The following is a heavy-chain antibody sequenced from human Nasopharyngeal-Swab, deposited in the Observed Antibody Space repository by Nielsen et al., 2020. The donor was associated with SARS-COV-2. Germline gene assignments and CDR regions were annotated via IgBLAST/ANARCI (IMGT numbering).Heavy chain of an antibody. Sequence: GGSLRLSCSASGFTLSNYAMHWVRQAPGKGLEYVSAISSTGGNTYYTDSVKGRFTISRDNSKNTLYLQMGSLRVEDTAVYYCVKDSSGYEFDSWGQGTLVTVSS. CDR3: VKDSSGYEFDS. CDR1: GFTLSNYA. CDR2: ISSTGGNT. J-gene: IGHJ4*02. D-gene: IGHD3-22*01. V-gene: IGHV3-64D*06.